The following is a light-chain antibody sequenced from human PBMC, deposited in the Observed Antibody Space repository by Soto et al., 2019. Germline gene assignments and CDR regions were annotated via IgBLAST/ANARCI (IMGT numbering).Light chain of an antibody. V-gene: IGKV1-5*03. CDR2: KAS. Sequence: DIQMTQSPSTLSASVGDRVTITCRASQSISIWLAWYQQKPGKAPNLLISKASSLESGVPSRFIGSGSGTEFTLTISSLQPDDFATYYCQQYNNYTWTFGQGTKVDIK. CDR3: QQYNNYTWT. J-gene: IGKJ1*01. CDR1: QSISIW.